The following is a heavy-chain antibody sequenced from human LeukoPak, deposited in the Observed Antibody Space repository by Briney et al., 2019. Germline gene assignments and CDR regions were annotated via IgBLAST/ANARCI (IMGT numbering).Heavy chain of an antibody. CDR1: GGSISSGDYY. D-gene: IGHD3-16*01. CDR2: INGGSSYT. Sequence: PSETLSLTCTVSGGSISSGDYYWSWIRQAPGKGLEWVSYINGGSSYTNYADSVRGRFTISRDNAQNSLYLQMNSLRAEDTAMYYCARTLRDLYSFDYWGQGTPVTVSS. V-gene: IGHV3-11*03. CDR3: ARTLRDLYSFDY. J-gene: IGHJ4*02.